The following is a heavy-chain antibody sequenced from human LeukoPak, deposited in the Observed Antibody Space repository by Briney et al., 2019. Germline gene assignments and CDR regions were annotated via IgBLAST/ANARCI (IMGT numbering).Heavy chain of an antibody. J-gene: IGHJ4*02. CDR3: FALVRRLDY. D-gene: IGHD4-23*01. Sequence: ASVKVSCKASGGTFSSYAITWVRQAPGQGLEWMGWISAYNGNTNYAQKLQGRVTMTTDTSTSTAYMELRSLRSDDTAVYYCFALVRRLDYWGQGTLVTVSS. CDR2: ISAYNGNT. CDR1: GGTFSSYA. V-gene: IGHV1-18*01.